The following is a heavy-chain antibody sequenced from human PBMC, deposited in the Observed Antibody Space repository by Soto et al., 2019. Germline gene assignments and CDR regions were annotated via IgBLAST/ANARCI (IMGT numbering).Heavy chain of an antibody. Sequence: PSETLSLTCTVSGGSISSSIYYWGWIRQPPGKGLEWIGNIYYSGSTYYNPSLKSRVTISVDTSKNQFSLKLSSVTAADTAVYYCARYPPLDGSGFPFDFRGQGTLVTVSS. V-gene: IGHV4-39*01. D-gene: IGHD3-10*01. CDR3: ARYPPLDGSGFPFDF. J-gene: IGHJ4*02. CDR2: IYYSGST. CDR1: GGSISSSIYY.